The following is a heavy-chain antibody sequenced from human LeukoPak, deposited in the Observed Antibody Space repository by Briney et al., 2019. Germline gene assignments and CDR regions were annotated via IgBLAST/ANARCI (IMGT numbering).Heavy chain of an antibody. V-gene: IGHV3-21*01. J-gene: IGHJ4*02. CDR2: ISSSSSYI. Sequence: PWGSLRLSRGASGFTFSSFSMNWVRQAPGKGPEWVSSISSSSSYIYYADSVKGRFTISRGNAKNSLYLQMNSLRAEDTAVYYCARDLAVGVIDYWGQGTLVTVSS. CDR1: GFTFSSFS. CDR3: ARDLAVGVIDY. D-gene: IGHD3-22*01.